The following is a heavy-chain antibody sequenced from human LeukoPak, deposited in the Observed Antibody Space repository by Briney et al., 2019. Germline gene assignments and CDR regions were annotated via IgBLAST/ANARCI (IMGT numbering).Heavy chain of an antibody. V-gene: IGHV4-61*02. CDR3: ARAGSTGYYDY. CDR1: GGSISSGSYY. CDR2: IYTSGST. Sequence: SETLSLTCTVSGGSISSGSYYWSWIRQPAGKGLEWIGRIYTSGSTNYNPSLKSRVTVSVDTSKNQFSLKLSSVTAADTAVYYCARAGSTGYYDYWGQGTLVTVSS. J-gene: IGHJ4*02. D-gene: IGHD3-9*01.